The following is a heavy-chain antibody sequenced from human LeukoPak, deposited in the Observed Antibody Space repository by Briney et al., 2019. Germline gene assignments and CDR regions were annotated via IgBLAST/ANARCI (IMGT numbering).Heavy chain of an antibody. Sequence: GGSLRLSCAASGFTFSSYAMHWVRQAPGKGLEWVAVISYDGSNKYYADSVKGRFTISRDNSKNTLYLQMNSLRAEDTAVYYCARDQSIAAFFDYWGQGTLVSVSS. J-gene: IGHJ4*02. CDR3: ARDQSIAAFFDY. V-gene: IGHV3-30-3*01. CDR2: ISYDGSNK. CDR1: GFTFSSYA. D-gene: IGHD6-6*01.